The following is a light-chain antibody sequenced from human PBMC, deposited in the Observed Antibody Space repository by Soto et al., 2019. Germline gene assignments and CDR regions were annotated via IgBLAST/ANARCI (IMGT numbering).Light chain of an antibody. Sequence: IVLTQSPATLSLSPGERATLSCRASQSFGSYFAWYQQKPGQAPRLLIYDAFSRATGIPARFSGSGSGTDFTRTISSLEPEDFAVYFCQQRSSRPLTFGGGTMVEIK. CDR1: QSFGSY. V-gene: IGKV3-11*01. J-gene: IGKJ4*01. CDR2: DAF. CDR3: QQRSSRPLT.